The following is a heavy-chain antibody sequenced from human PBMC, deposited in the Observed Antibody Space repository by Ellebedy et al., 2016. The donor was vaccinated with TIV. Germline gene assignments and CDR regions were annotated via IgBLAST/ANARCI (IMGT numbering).Heavy chain of an antibody. Sequence: PGGSLRLSCAASGFTFSNHVLHWVPQAPGKGLDGVALVWFDGSLQYYSASLRGRFSISRDNSKTTLFLQMNSLRAEDTAVYYCVREAGAFDIWGQGTMVTVSS. CDR1: GFTFSNHV. CDR2: VWFDGSLQ. J-gene: IGHJ3*02. V-gene: IGHV3-33*01. D-gene: IGHD3-10*01. CDR3: VREAGAFDI.